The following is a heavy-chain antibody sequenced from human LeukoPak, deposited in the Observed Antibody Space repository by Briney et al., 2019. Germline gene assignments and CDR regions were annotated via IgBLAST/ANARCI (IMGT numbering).Heavy chain of an antibody. Sequence: GASVKLACKATGYSFTTYYIHWMRQAPGRGLEWMGIINPSDGSTSSAQKFQGRVTMTGDTSTSTVYMELSSLTYDDTAVYYCARDVVVEVGMLPTDSWFDPWGRGTLVAVSS. CDR3: ARDVVVEVGMLPTDSWFDP. D-gene: IGHD2-15*01. V-gene: IGHV1-46*01. CDR1: GYSFTTYY. CDR2: INPSDGST. J-gene: IGHJ5*02.